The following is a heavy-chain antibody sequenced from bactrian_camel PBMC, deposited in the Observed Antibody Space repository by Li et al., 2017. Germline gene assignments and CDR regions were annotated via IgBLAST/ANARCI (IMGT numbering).Heavy chain of an antibody. D-gene: IGHD5*01. V-gene: IGHV3S1*01. J-gene: IGHJ4*01. Sequence: HVQLVESGGGSAQAGGSLTLSCTISGYTYGSLCMGWFRQAPGKGLEWVSVISSGGGVTYFADFVQGRFAISRDNAKNTLYLQLNSLKTEDTAMYYCAKDWEGVVLGQGTQVTVS. CDR1: GYTYGSLC. CDR2: ISSGGGVT.